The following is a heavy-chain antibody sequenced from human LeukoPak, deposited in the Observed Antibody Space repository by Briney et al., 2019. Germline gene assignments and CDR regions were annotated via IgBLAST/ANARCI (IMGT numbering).Heavy chain of an antibody. CDR3: IRVSQLYYFDS. D-gene: IGHD1-1*01. V-gene: IGHV3-48*03. CDR2: ISSSCSTI. CDR1: GFTFSSYE. J-gene: IGHJ4*02. Sequence: PGGSLRLSCAGSGFTFSSYEMNLVRQAPGKGLEWVSYISSSCSTIYYAHSVKRRFTISRDNAKNSLYLQMNSLKTEDTAVYYCIRVSQLYYFDSWGQGTLVTVSS.